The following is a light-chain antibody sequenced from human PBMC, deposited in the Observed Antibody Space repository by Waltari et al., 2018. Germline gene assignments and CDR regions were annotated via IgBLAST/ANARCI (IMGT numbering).Light chain of an antibody. CDR3: QQSYSPPFS. J-gene: IGKJ4*01. CDR1: QYIDTY. Sequence: DIQMTQSPSSLSASVGDRVTITCRASQYIDTYLNWYHQKSGNAPELLIYTASTLHSGVSSRFSGSGSGTDFTLTISSLQPEDFATYYCQQSYSPPFSFGGGTKVEIK. V-gene: IGKV1-39*01. CDR2: TAS.